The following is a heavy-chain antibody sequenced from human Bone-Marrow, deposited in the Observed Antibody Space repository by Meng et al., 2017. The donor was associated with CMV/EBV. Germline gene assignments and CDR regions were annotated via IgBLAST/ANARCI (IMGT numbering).Heavy chain of an antibody. Sequence: GGSLRLSCAASGFTFSSYSMNWVRQAPGKGLEWVSSISSSSSYIYYADSVKGRFTTSRDNAKNSLYLQMNSLRAEDTAVYYCARGHCSSTSCYRHYFDYWGQGTLVTVSS. CDR3: ARGHCSSTSCYRHYFDY. CDR1: GFTFSSYS. D-gene: IGHD2-2*01. V-gene: IGHV3-21*01. J-gene: IGHJ4*02. CDR2: ISSSSSYI.